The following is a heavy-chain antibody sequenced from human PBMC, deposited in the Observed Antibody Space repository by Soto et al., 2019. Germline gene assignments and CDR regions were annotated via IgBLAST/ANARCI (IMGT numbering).Heavy chain of an antibody. Sequence: SRSGSTIYYADSVKGRFTISRDNAKNSLYLQMNSLRAEDTAVYYCARVYYDSSGYYSKYFQHWGQGTLVTAPQ. CDR2: SRSGSTI. V-gene: IGHV3-11*01. J-gene: IGHJ1*01. D-gene: IGHD3-22*01. CDR3: ARVYYDSSGYYSKYFQH.